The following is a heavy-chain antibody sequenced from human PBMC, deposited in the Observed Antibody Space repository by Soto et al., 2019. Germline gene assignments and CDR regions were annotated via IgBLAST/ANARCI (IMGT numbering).Heavy chain of an antibody. V-gene: IGHV1-18*01. CDR3: ARTTSIFPSAY. Sequence: QVQLVQSGAEVKKPGASVKVSCKASGYTFTSYGISWVRQAPGQGPEWMGWISTNNGTTNYAQKIRGRVTMTTHTSTSTAHMALRTLRSPDTAVYSCARTTSIFPSAYWGQATLFTVSS. D-gene: IGHD2-2*01. CDR1: GYTFTSYG. J-gene: IGHJ4*02. CDR2: ISTNNGTT.